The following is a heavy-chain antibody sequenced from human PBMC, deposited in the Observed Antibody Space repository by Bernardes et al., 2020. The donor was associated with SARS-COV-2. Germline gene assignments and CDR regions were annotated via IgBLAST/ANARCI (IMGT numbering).Heavy chain of an antibody. CDR2: IYYSGST. CDR3: ARVEGIDYGSSLLG. J-gene: IGHJ4*02. D-gene: IGHD3-10*01. CDR1: GGSISSYY. V-gene: IGHV4-59*08. Sequence: SETLSLTCTVSGGSISSYYWSWIRQPPGKGLEWIGYIYYSGSTNYNPSLKSRVTISVDTSKNQFSLKLSSVTAADTAVYYCARVEGIDYGSSLLGWGQGTLVTVSS.